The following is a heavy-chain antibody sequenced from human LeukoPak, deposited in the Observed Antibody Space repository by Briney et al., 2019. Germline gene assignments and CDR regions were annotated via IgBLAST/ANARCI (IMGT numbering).Heavy chain of an antibody. CDR3: AREVGATTDYYMDV. Sequence: GGSLRLSCAASGFTFSSYAMHWVRQAPGKGLEWVAFIRYDGTNKYYADSVKGRFTISRENSKNTLNLQMNSLRAEDTAVYYYAREVGATTDYYMDVWGKGTTVTVSS. CDR1: GFTFSSYA. V-gene: IGHV3-30*02. CDR2: IRYDGTNK. J-gene: IGHJ6*03. D-gene: IGHD1-26*01.